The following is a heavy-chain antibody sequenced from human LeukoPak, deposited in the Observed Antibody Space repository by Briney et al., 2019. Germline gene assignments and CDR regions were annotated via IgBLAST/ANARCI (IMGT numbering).Heavy chain of an antibody. D-gene: IGHD4-17*01. CDR3: ARGGFDYGDYGETYWYFDL. CDR1: GGSFSGYY. CDR2: INHSGST. V-gene: IGHV4-34*01. Sequence: PSETLSLTCAVYGGSFSGYYWSWIRQPPGKGLEWIWEINHSGSTNYNPSLKSRVTISVDTSKNQFSLKLSSVTAADTAVYYCARGGFDYGDYGETYWYFDLWGRGTLVTVSS. J-gene: IGHJ2*01.